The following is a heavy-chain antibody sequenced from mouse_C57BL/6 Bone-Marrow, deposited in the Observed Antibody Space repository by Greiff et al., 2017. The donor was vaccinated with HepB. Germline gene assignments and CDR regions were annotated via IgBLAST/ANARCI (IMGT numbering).Heavy chain of an antibody. Sequence: QVHLKQSGAELVRPGTSVKMSCKASGYTFTNFWIGWAKQRPGHGLEWIGDIYPGGGYTNYNEKFKGKATLTADKSSSTAYMQFSSLTSEDSAIYYCARWWLLGAMDYWGQGTSVTVSS. CDR1: GYTFTNFW. CDR3: ARWWLLGAMDY. V-gene: IGHV1-63*01. J-gene: IGHJ4*01. CDR2: IYPGGGYT. D-gene: IGHD2-3*01.